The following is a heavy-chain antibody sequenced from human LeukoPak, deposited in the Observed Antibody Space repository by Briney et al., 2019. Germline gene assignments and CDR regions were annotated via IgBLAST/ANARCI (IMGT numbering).Heavy chain of an antibody. D-gene: IGHD6-13*01. CDR2: LYSAGYT. CDR1: GFTVSGSY. Sequence: GGSLRLSCAASGFTVSGSYMSWVRQAPKKGLEWVSVLYSAGYTYYADSVKGRFIISRDNSKNTLYLQMNTLRVEDAAVYYCARVAGTCPYRFLDCWSQGRLVIVFS. V-gene: IGHV3-66*01. CDR3: ARVAGTCPYRFLDC. J-gene: IGHJ4*02.